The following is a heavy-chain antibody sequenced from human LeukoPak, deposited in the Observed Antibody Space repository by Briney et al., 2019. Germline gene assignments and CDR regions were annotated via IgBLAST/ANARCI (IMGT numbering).Heavy chain of an antibody. CDR1: GGSVSSGSYY. V-gene: IGHV4-61*01. CDR2: IYYSGST. CDR3: ARETLWCSGGSCYHYFDY. Sequence: SETLPLTCTVSGGSVSSGSYYWSWIRQPPGKGLEWIGYIYYSGSTNYNPSLKSRVTISVDTSKNQFSLKLSSVTAADTAVYYCARETLWCSGGSCYHYFDYWGQGTLVTVSS. J-gene: IGHJ4*02. D-gene: IGHD2-15*01.